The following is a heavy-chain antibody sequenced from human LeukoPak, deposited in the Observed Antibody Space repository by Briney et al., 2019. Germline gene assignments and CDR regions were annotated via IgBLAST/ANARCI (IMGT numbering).Heavy chain of an antibody. J-gene: IGHJ5*02. D-gene: IGHD3-10*01. CDR3: AREGLNMVRGVIPKEAWGWFDP. CDR1: GGSISGGSYY. Sequence: SETLSLTCSVSGGSISGGSYYWSWIRQPAGKGLEWIGRIYSSGSTNYNPSLKSRVTISVDTSKNQFSLKLSSVTAADTAVYYCAREGLNMVRGVIPKEAWGWFDPWGQGTLVTVSS. V-gene: IGHV4-61*02. CDR2: IYSSGST.